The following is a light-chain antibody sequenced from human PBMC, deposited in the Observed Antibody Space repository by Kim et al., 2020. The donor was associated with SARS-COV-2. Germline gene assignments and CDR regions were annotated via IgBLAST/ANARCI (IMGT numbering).Light chain of an antibody. Sequence: SASVGDRVTITCQASQDISNYLNWYQHKAGKAPKLLIFDASSLETGVPSRFSGSGSGTHFTFTISGLQPEDIATYYCQQYDNFWTFGQGTKVEIK. CDR2: DAS. CDR1: QDISNY. V-gene: IGKV1-33*01. CDR3: QQYDNFWT. J-gene: IGKJ1*01.